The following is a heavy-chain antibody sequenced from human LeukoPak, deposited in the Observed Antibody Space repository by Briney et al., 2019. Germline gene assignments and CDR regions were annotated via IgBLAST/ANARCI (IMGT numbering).Heavy chain of an antibody. Sequence: GGSLRLSCAASGFTFDDYAMHWVRQAPGKGLEWVSGISWNSGSIGYADSVKGRFTISRDNAKNSLHLQMNSLRAEDTALYYCAKDMDDCTNGVCYNFDYWGQGTLVTVSS. CDR1: GFTFDDYA. D-gene: IGHD2-8*01. V-gene: IGHV3-9*01. CDR3: AKDMDDCTNGVCYNFDY. CDR2: ISWNSGSI. J-gene: IGHJ4*02.